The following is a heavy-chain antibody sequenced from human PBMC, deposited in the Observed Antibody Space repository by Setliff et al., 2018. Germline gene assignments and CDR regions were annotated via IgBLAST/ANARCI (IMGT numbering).Heavy chain of an antibody. CDR2: INHSGST. V-gene: IGHV4-34*01. Sequence: SETLSLTCTVYGGSFSDYYWGWVRQPPGKGLEWIGEINHSGSTNYIPSLKSRLTISVDTSKNQFALNLRSVTAADAAVYYCVRDRTAYSYGLDVWAQGTTVTVSS. D-gene: IGHD5-18*01. J-gene: IGHJ6*02. CDR3: VRDRTAYSYGLDV. CDR1: GGSFSDYY.